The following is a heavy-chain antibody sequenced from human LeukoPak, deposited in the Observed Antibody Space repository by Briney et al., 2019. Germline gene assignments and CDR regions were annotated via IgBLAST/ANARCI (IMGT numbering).Heavy chain of an antibody. V-gene: IGHV3-33*08. CDR2: IWYDGSNK. CDR3: ARGAYGSGTYHDFDI. J-gene: IGHJ3*02. D-gene: IGHD3-10*01. Sequence: GRSLILSCAASGFTFSSYGMHWVRQAPGKGLEWVAVIWYDGSNKYYVDSVKGRFTISRDNSKNTLYLQMNSLRAEDTAVYYCARGAYGSGTYHDFDIWGQGTMVTVSS. CDR1: GFTFSSYG.